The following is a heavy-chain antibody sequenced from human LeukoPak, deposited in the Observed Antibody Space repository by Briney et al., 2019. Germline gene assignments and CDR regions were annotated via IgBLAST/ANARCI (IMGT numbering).Heavy chain of an antibody. V-gene: IGHV4-30-4*08. CDR1: GGSIRSGDYY. CDR3: ARRNYYASSWYFDL. CDR2: IYSSGST. J-gene: IGHJ2*01. Sequence: PSETLSPTCTVSGGSIRSGDYYWSWIRQPPGKGLECIGYIYSSGSTYYSPSLKSRIAMSIDTSKNQFSLKLSSVTAADTATYYCARRNYYASSWYFDLWGRGTLVTVSS. D-gene: IGHD3-10*01.